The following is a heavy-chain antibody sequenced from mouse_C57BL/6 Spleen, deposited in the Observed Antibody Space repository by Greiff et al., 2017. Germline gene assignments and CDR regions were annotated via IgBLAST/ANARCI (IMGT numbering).Heavy chain of an antibody. D-gene: IGHD4-1*02. CDR3: VTSNWDGAY. CDR2: IRSKSNNYAT. CDR1: GFSFHTYA. J-gene: IGHJ3*01. Sequence: EVQLVESGGGLVQPKGSLKLSCAASGFSFHTYAMNWVRQAPGKGLEWVARIRSKSNNYATYYADSVKDSFTITRDDSESMSYLQMNNLKTEDTAMYYYVTSNWDGAYWGQGTLVTVSA. V-gene: IGHV10-1*01.